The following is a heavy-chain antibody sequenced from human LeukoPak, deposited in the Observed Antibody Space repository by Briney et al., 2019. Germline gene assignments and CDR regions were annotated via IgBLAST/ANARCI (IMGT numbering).Heavy chain of an antibody. V-gene: IGHV3-30-3*01. J-gene: IGHJ4*02. Sequence: GGSLRLSCAASGFTFSSYAMHWVRQAPGKGLEWVAVISYDGSNKYYADSVKGRFTISRDNSKNTLYLQMNSLRAEDTAVYYCARDREITMVRGVIEYWGQGTLVTVSS. CDR3: ARDREITMVRGVIEY. CDR1: GFTFSSYA. D-gene: IGHD3-10*01. CDR2: ISYDGSNK.